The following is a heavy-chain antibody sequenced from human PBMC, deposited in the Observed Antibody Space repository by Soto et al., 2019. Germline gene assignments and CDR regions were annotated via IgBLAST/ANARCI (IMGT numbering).Heavy chain of an antibody. CDR3: AKETHSSGYGSYFDY. Sequence: GGSLRLSCAASGFTFSSYGMHWVRQAPGKGLEWVAVISKDGSTKYDADSVKGRFTISRDNSKNTLYLQMNSLRAEDTAVYYCAKETHSSGYGSYFDYWGQGALVTVSS. CDR1: GFTFSSYG. CDR2: ISKDGSTK. D-gene: IGHD3-22*01. J-gene: IGHJ4*02. V-gene: IGHV3-30*18.